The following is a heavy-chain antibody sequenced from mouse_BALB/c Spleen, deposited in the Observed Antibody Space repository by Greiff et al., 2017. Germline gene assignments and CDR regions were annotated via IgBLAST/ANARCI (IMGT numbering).Heavy chain of an antibody. J-gene: IGHJ4*01. Sequence: EVKLVESGGGLVQPGGSRKLSCAASGFTFSSFGMHWVRQAPEKGLEWVAYISSGSRTIYYADTVKGRFTISRDNPKNTLFLQMTSLRSEDTAMYYCARSLMITHAMDYWGQGTSVTVSS. CDR2: ISSGSRTI. CDR1: GFTFSSFG. D-gene: IGHD2-4*01. V-gene: IGHV5-17*02. CDR3: ARSLMITHAMDY.